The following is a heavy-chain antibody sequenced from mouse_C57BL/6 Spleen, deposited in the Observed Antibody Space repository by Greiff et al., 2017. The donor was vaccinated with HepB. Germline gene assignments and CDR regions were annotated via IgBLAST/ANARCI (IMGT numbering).Heavy chain of an antibody. J-gene: IGHJ3*01. Sequence: VQLKESGGGLVQPGGSMKLSCVASGFTFSNYWMNWVRQSPEKGLEWVAQIRLKSDNYATHYAESVKGRFTISRDDSKSSVYLQMNNLRAEDTGIYYCTGSNPFAYWGQGTLVTVSA. CDR2: IRLKSDNYAT. D-gene: IGHD2-5*01. V-gene: IGHV6-3*01. CDR3: TGSNPFAY. CDR1: GFTFSNYW.